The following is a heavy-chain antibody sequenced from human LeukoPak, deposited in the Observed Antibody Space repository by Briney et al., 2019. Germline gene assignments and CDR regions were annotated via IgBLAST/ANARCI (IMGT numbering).Heavy chain of an antibody. CDR1: GYTFTSYC. Sequence: ASVKVSCKASGYTFTSYCISWVRQAPGQGLEWMGLISAYNGNTNYAQKRQGRVTMTTDTSTSTAYMELRSLRSDDTAVYYCARGGEMATKHYYYYGMDVWGQGTTVTVSS. D-gene: IGHD5-24*01. CDR3: ARGGEMATKHYYYYGMDV. CDR2: ISAYNGNT. J-gene: IGHJ6*02. V-gene: IGHV1-18*01.